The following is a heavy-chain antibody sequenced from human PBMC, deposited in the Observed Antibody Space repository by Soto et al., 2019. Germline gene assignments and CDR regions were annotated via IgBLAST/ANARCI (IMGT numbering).Heavy chain of an antibody. CDR1: GFAFSGYS. CDR3: ARLVASETGYGMDV. CDR2: TSSDGGTK. D-gene: IGHD3-9*01. J-gene: IGHJ6*02. Sequence: QVQLMESGGGVVQPGGSLRLSSETSGFAFSGYSMHWFRQAPGKGLEWVAVTSSDGGTKFYADSVKGRFTVSRDNSKNTVYLQVNSLRAEDTGVYYCARLVASETGYGMDVWGQGTTVTVSS. V-gene: IGHV3-30-3*01.